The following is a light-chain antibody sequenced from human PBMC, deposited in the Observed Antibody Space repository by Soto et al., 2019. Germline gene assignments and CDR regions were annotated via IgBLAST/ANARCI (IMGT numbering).Light chain of an antibody. CDR1: NIGSKS. J-gene: IGLJ2*01. CDR3: QVWDTGSDRQV. Sequence: SSELTQPPSLSVAPGKTASITCGGNNIGSKSVHWYQQKPGQAPVLVIYYDSDRPSAIPERISGSNSGNTATLTISRVEAGDEADYYCQVWDTGSDRQVFGGGTKLTVL. CDR2: YDS. V-gene: IGLV3-21*04.